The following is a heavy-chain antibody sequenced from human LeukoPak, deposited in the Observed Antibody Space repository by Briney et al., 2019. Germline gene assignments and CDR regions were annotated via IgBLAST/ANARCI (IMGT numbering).Heavy chain of an antibody. Sequence: PSETLSLTCTVSGGTIRSYYWSWIRQPPGKGLEWIGYIYFSGNTSYNPSLKSRITISVDRLKIQFSLKLSSVAAADTAVYYCARSYDTNFDYWGQGTLVTVSS. CDR1: GGTIRSYY. CDR2: IYFSGNT. J-gene: IGHJ4*02. CDR3: ARSYDTNFDY. V-gene: IGHV4-59*01. D-gene: IGHD3-3*01.